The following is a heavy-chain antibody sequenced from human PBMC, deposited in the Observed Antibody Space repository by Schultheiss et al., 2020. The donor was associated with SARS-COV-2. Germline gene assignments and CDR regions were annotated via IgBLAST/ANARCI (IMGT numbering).Heavy chain of an antibody. V-gene: IGHV4-59*12. D-gene: IGHD6-19*01. CDR2: IYHSGST. J-gene: IGHJ4*02. CDR3: ASLAGGVGIDY. CDR1: GGSISSYY. Sequence: SETLSLTCTVSGGSISSYYWSWIRQPPGKGLEWIGSIYHSGSTYYNPSLKSRVTISVDTSKNQFSLKLSSVTAADTAVYYCASLAGGVGIDYWGQGTLVTVSS.